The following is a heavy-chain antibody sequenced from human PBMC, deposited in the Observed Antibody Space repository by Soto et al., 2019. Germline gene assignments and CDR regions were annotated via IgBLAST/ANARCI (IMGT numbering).Heavy chain of an antibody. CDR1: GFTFTTHA. CDR2: INAGNGNT. J-gene: IGHJ4*02. CDR3: ARRNSSGPIDY. V-gene: IGHV1-3*01. D-gene: IGHD3-22*01. Sequence: ASVKVSCKTSGFTFTTHAIHWVRQAPGQRFEWMGWINAGNGNTKYSQRFQDRVTITRDTSASTAYMELSSLTSEDRAVYYCARRNSSGPIDYWGQGTLVTVSS.